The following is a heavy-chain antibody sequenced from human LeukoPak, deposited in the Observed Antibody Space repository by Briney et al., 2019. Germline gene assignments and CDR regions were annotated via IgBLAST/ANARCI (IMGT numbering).Heavy chain of an antibody. J-gene: IGHJ4*02. CDR2: VKSKTNGGTT. Sequence: GGSLRLSCAASALPPSNYAMSWVRQAPGKGLEWVGRVKSKTNGGTTDYAAPVKGRFTISRDDSKNTLYLQMNSLKAEDTAVYYCTKDDPTNRAWGQGTLVTVSS. V-gene: IGHV3-15*01. CDR1: ALPPSNYA. D-gene: IGHD2/OR15-2a*01. CDR3: TKDDPTNRA.